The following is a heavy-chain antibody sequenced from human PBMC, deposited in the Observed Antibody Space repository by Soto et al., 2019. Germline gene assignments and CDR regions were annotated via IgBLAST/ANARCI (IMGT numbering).Heavy chain of an antibody. CDR3: AREGAVVTYYYYYGMDV. CDR2: IWYDGSNK. Sequence: GGSLRLSCAASGFTFSSYGMHWVRQAPGKGLEWVAVIWYDGSNKYYADSVKGRFTISRDNSKNTLYLQMNSLRAEDTAVYYCAREGAVVTYYYYYGMDVWGQGTTVTVSS. V-gene: IGHV3-33*01. CDR1: GFTFSSYG. D-gene: IGHD3-22*01. J-gene: IGHJ6*02.